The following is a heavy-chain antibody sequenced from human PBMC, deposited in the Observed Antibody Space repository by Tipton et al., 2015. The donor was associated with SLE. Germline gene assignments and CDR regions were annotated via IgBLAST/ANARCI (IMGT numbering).Heavy chain of an antibody. CDR1: GFTFSGYW. V-gene: IGHV3-7*01. CDR3: ARGPPLTFGSGFDY. Sequence: GSLRLSCAASGFTFSGYWMSWVRQPPGKGLEWVANINQDGSEKYYVDSVKGRFTISKDNAKNSLYLQINSLRAEDTAVYYCARGPPLTFGSGFDYWGQGALVTVSS. CDR2: INQDGSEK. D-gene: IGHD3/OR15-3a*01. J-gene: IGHJ4*02.